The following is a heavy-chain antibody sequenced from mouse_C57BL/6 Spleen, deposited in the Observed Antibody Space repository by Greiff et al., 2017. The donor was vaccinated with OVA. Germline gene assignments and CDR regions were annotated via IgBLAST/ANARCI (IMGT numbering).Heavy chain of an antibody. CDR3: ANGNYFDY. V-gene: IGHV1-76*01. D-gene: IGHD2-1*01. CDR1: GYTFTDYY. J-gene: IGHJ2*01. CDR2: IYPGSGNT. Sequence: QVQLQQSGAELVRPGASVKLSCKASGYTFTDYYINWVKQRPGQGLEWIARIYPGSGNTYYNEKFKGKATLTAEKSSSTAYMQLSSLTSEDSAVYFCANGNYFDYWGQGTTLTVSS.